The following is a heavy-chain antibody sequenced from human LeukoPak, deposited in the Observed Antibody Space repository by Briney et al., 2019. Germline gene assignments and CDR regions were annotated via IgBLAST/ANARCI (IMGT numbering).Heavy chain of an antibody. CDR3: AKDPPDY. V-gene: IGHV3-33*05. CDR2: ISYDGSKQ. Sequence: GGSLRLSCAASGFTFSSYGMHWARQAPGKGLEWVAVISYDGSKQYYVDSVKGRFTISRDNSKNTLYLHMNSLRAEDTAVYYCAKDPPDYWGQGTLVTVSS. J-gene: IGHJ4*02. CDR1: GFTFSSYG.